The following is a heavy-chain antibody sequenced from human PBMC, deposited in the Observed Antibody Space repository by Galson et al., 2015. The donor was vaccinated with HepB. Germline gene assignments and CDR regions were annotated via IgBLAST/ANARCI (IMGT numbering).Heavy chain of an antibody. CDR3: ARANWNYANY. D-gene: IGHD1-7*01. V-gene: IGHV1-2*02. CDR1: GYSFTDYY. CDR2: INPHSGGT. Sequence: SVKVSCKASGYSFTDYYVHWVRLVPGQGLEWMGWINPHSGGTNYAQKFQGRVTMTSDTSISTAYMDLSRLRSDDTAVYYCARANWNYANYWGQGTLVTVSS. J-gene: IGHJ4*01.